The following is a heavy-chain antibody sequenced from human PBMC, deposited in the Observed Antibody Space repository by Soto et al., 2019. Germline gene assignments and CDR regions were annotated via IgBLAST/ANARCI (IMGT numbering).Heavy chain of an antibody. CDR1: GFTFSSYS. CDR2: ISSSSSTI. CDR3: ARELDDILTGYRYYYYMDV. Sequence: GGSLRLSCAASGFTFSSYSMNWVRQAPGKGLEWVSYISSSSSTIYYADSVKGRFTISRDNAKNSLYLQMNSLRAEDTAVYYCARELDDILTGYRYYYYMDVWGKGTTVTVSS. J-gene: IGHJ6*03. V-gene: IGHV3-48*01. D-gene: IGHD3-9*01.